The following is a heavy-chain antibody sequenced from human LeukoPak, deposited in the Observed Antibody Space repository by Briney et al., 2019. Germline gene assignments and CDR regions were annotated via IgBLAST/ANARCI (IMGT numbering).Heavy chain of an antibody. CDR2: IGTAGDT. Sequence: EGSLRLSCAASGFTFSSYDMHWVRQATGKGLEWVSAIGTAGDTYYPGSVKGRFTISRENAKNSLYLQMNSLRAGDTAVYYCARSIAVASPHDYYYYYGMDVWGQGTTVTVSS. J-gene: IGHJ6*02. V-gene: IGHV3-13*01. CDR1: GFTFSSYD. D-gene: IGHD6-19*01. CDR3: ARSIAVASPHDYYYYYGMDV.